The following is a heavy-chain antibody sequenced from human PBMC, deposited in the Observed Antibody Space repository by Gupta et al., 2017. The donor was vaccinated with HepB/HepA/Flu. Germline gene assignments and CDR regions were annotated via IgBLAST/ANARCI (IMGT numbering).Heavy chain of an antibody. CDR1: GFTFSNYW. J-gene: IGHJ4*02. D-gene: IGHD5-12*01. V-gene: IGHV3-7*01. Sequence: EVQVVESGGGLVQPGGSLRLSCAVSGFTFSNYWMSWVRQPPGKGLEWVANIKEDGGEKYYVDAVKGRFTISRDNAKNSLYLQMNSLGVEDTAVYYCARFVRRYSETRWGKGTMVTVSS. CDR3: ARFVRRYSETR. CDR2: IKEDGGEK.